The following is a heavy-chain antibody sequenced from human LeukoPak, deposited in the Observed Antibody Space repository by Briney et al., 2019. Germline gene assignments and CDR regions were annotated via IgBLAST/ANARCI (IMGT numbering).Heavy chain of an antibody. D-gene: IGHD3-10*01. J-gene: IGHJ4*02. Sequence: SETLSLTCTVSGGSISSGDYYWSWIRQPPGKGLEWIGYIYYSGITYYNPSLKNRVTISVDTSKSQFSLKLSSVTAADTAVYYCARGPGVRGVRGLFDYWGQGSLVTVAS. CDR1: GGSISSGDYY. V-gene: IGHV4-30-4*01. CDR2: IYYSGIT. CDR3: ARGPGVRGVRGLFDY.